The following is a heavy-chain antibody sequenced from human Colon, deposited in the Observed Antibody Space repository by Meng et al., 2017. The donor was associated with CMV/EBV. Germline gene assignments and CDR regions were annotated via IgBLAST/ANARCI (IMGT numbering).Heavy chain of an antibody. CDR2: INPITGGT. CDR3: ASLSGGDFDY. D-gene: IGHD1-26*01. CDR1: GYSFTSHG. Sequence: QVQLVQSGAEVKQPGASVKVSCKTSGYSFTSHGISWVRQAPGQGLEWLGVINPITGGTNYAQKFQGRVTMTRDTSMNTAYMELSRLRSDDTAVYYCASLSGGDFDYWGQGTLVTVSS. J-gene: IGHJ4*02. V-gene: IGHV1-2*02.